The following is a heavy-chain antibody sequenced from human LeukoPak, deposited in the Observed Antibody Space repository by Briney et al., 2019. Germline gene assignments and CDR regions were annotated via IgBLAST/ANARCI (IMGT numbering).Heavy chain of an antibody. CDR2: ISGSGGST. CDR1: GFTFGSYA. D-gene: IGHD2-15*01. J-gene: IGHJ4*02. CDR3: AKGPAVVVAATPQFDY. Sequence: GGSLRLSCAASGFTFGSYAMSWVRQAPGKGLEWVSAISGSGGSTYYADSVKGRFTISRDNSKITLYLQMNSLRAEDTAVYYCAKGPAVVVAATPQFDYWGQGTLVTVSS. V-gene: IGHV3-23*01.